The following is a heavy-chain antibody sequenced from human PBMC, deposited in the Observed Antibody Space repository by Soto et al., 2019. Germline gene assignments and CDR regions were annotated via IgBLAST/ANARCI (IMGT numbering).Heavy chain of an antibody. V-gene: IGHV2-5*01. J-gene: IGHJ4*02. D-gene: IGHD5-12*01. Sequence: QITLKESGPTLVKPTQTLTLTCTFSGLSLSTSAVGVGWIRQPPGKALEWLALIYWHDDKRYSPSLRSRLTIYKDTSKNHVVLTITNLDPVDTATYYCAHRRLYINPGYPVLFDYWGQGTLVTVSS. CDR2: IYWHDDK. CDR1: GLSLSTSAVG. CDR3: AHRRLYINPGYPVLFDY.